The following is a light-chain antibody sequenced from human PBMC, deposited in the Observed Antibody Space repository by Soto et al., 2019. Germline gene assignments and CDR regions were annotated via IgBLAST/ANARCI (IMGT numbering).Light chain of an antibody. J-gene: IGLJ1*01. Sequence: QSALTQPASVSGSPGQSITISCTGNRSDVGGYNYVSWYQPNPGKAPKLMIYAFSNRPSGVSNRFSGSKSGNTASLTISGLQAEDLSDYYCSSYTSSSTPYVFGTGTKLTVL. V-gene: IGLV2-14*01. CDR2: AFS. CDR3: SSYTSSSTPYV. CDR1: RSDVGGYNY.